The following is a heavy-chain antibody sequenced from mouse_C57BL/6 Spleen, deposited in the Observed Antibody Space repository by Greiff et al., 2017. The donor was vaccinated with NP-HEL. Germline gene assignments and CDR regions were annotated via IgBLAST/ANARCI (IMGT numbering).Heavy chain of an antibody. Sequence: EVQLQEPGPGLVKPSQSLSLTCSVTGYSITSGYYWNWIRQFPGNKLEWMGYISYDGSNNYNPSLKNRISITRDTSKNQFFLKLNSVTTEDTATYYCARDSSYWYFDVWGTGTTVTVSS. V-gene: IGHV3-6*01. D-gene: IGHD1-1*01. CDR3: ARDSSYWYFDV. J-gene: IGHJ1*03. CDR1: GYSITSGYY. CDR2: ISYDGSN.